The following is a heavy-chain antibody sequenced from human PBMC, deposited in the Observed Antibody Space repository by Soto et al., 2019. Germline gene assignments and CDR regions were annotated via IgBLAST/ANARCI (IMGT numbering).Heavy chain of an antibody. CDR2: ITSTTGYT. V-gene: IGHV3-11*06. J-gene: IGHJ2*01. D-gene: IGHD6-6*01. CDR1: KVSFNDYV. Sequence: GGSLRLSCVASKVSFNDYVMPCIRQSPGKGLEWVAKITSTTGYTVYADSVRGRFIVSRDNARSSVYLQMSRLSVEDTAVYFCARGFFSRNGDHQDLHAFPTRRSSDL. CDR3: ARGFFSRNGDHQDLHAFPTRRSSDL.